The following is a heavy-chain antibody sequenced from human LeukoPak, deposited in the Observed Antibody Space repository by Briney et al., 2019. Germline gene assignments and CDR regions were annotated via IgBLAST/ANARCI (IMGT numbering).Heavy chain of an antibody. CDR1: GYTFTGYY. J-gene: IGHJ4*02. D-gene: IGHD1-26*01. V-gene: IGHV1-2*02. CDR2: INPNSGGT. CDR3: ARDRPQVGELPSFDY. Sequence: GASVKVSCKASGYTFTGYYMHWVRQAPGQGLEWMGWINPNSGGTNYAQKFQGRVTMTRDTSISTAYMELSRLRSDDTAVYYCARDRPQVGELPSFDYWGQGTLVTVSS.